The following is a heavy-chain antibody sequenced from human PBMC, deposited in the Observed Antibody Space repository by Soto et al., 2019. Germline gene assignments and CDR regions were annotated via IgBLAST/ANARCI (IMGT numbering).Heavy chain of an antibody. CDR3: AAGRSSCYGCASLDY. CDR2: IYSGGTT. J-gene: IGHJ4*02. CDR1: GFTVSSNY. Sequence: GGSLRLSCAPSGFTVSSNYMSWVRQAPGKGLEWVSIIYSGGTTYHADSVKGRFTISRDNSKNTLYLQMNSLRAEDTAVYYCAAGRSSCYGCASLDYWGQGTLVTVSS. V-gene: IGHV3-66*01. D-gene: IGHD2-2*01.